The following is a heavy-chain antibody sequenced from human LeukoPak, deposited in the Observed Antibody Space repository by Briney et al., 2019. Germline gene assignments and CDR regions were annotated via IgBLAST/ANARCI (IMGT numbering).Heavy chain of an antibody. CDR2: IYYSGST. J-gene: IGHJ2*01. D-gene: IGHD4-23*01. V-gene: IGHV4-39*07. CDR1: GGSISNSDYY. Sequence: SETLSLTCTVSGGSISNSDYYWGWIRQPPGKGLEWIGNIYYSGSTYYNPSLKSRVTMSVDTSKNQFSLKLSSVTAADTAVYYCARDSVADYGGNLADWYFDLWGRGTLVTVSS. CDR3: ARDSVADYGGNLADWYFDL.